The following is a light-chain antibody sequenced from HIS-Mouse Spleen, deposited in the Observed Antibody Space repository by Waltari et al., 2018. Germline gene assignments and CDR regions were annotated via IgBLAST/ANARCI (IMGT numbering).Light chain of an antibody. CDR3: QSADSSGTGWV. CDR2: KDS. V-gene: IGLV3-25*03. CDR1: ALPKQY. Sequence: SYELTQPPSVSVSPGQTARITCSGAALPKQYAYWYQQKPGQAPLLVIYKDSERPSGIPERFSGSSSGTTVTLTISGVQAEDEADYYCQSADSSGTGWVFGGGTKLTVL. J-gene: IGLJ3*02.